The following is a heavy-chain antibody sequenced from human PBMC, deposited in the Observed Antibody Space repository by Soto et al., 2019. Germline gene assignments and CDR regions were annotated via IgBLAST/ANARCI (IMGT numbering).Heavy chain of an antibody. CDR3: ASVGSGSTFKPYYYYYYMDV. CDR2: IYYSGST. CDR1: GGSISSYY. Sequence: SETLSLTCTVSGGSISSYYWSWIRQPPGKGLEWIGYIYYSGSTNYNPSLKSRVTISVDTSKNQFSLKLSSVTAADTAVYYCASVGSGSTFKPYYYYYYMDVWGKGTTVTVSS. J-gene: IGHJ6*03. V-gene: IGHV4-59*08. D-gene: IGHD3-10*01.